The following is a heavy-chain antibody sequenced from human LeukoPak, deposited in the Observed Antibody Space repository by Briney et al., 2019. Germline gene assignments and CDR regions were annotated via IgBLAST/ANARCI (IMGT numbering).Heavy chain of an antibody. Sequence: ASVKVSCKASGYTFTSYYMHWVRQAPGQGLEWMGIINPSGGSTSYAQKFQGRVTMTRDMSSSTVYMELSSLRSEDTAVYYCARYGSTSFGWFDPWGQGTLVTVSS. D-gene: IGHD2-2*01. J-gene: IGHJ5*02. CDR3: ARYGSTSFGWFDP. V-gene: IGHV1-46*01. CDR2: INPSGGST. CDR1: GYTFTSYY.